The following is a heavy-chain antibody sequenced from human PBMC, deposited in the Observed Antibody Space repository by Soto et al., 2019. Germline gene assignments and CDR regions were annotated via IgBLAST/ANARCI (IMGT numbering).Heavy chain of an antibody. D-gene: IGHD1-26*01. Sequence: ASVKVSCKASGYTFTGYYMHWVRQAPGQGLEWMGWINPNSGGTNYAQKFQGWVTMTRDTSISTAYMELSRLRSDDTAVYYCARVRVGARDYYYYGMDVWGQGTTVTVSS. V-gene: IGHV1-2*04. J-gene: IGHJ6*02. CDR3: ARVRVGARDYYYYGMDV. CDR1: GYTFTGYY. CDR2: INPNSGGT.